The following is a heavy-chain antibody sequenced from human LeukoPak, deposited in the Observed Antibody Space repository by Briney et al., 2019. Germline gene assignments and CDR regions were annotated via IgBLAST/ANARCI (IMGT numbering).Heavy chain of an antibody. CDR3: ARGLHYNILTGGMGV. Sequence: TASETLSLTCAVFGGSFSGYYWSWIRQSPEKGLEWIGEMSHTGATNYNPSLKSRVTVSVDTSKKQFSLNLRSVTAADTAVYYCARGLHYNILTGGMGVWGQGTTVIVSS. CDR2: MSHTGAT. V-gene: IGHV4-34*01. J-gene: IGHJ6*02. D-gene: IGHD3-9*01. CDR1: GGSFSGYY.